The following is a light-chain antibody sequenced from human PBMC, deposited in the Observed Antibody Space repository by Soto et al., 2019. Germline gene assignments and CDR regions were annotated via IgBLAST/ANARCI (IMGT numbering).Light chain of an antibody. CDR1: QGLGRN. Sequence: DIQLTQSPSFLSESVGDRVTITCRASQGLGRNLAWYQQKPGRAPKLLISAAFSLQSGVPSRFSGSGSGTECPLTTSRLQPDDFATYYCQQINDYPLTFGGGTKVEIK. CDR3: QQINDYPLT. CDR2: AAF. J-gene: IGKJ4*01. V-gene: IGKV1-9*01.